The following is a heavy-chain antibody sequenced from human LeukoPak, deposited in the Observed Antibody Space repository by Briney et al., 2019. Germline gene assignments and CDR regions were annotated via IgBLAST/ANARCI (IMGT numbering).Heavy chain of an antibody. CDR1: GCTVSSNY. Sequence: TGGSLRLSCAASGCTVSSNYMSWVRQAPGKGLDWVSVIYSGGSTYYADSVKVRFTISRDNSKNTLHLQMNSLRAEDMAVYYCARGGSFLVYWGQGTLVTVSS. J-gene: IGHJ4*02. D-gene: IGHD1-26*01. CDR2: IYSGGST. CDR3: ARGGSFLVY. V-gene: IGHV3-53*01.